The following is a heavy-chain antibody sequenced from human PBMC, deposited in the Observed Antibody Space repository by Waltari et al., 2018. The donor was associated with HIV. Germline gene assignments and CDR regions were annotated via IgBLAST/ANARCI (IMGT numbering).Heavy chain of an antibody. V-gene: IGHV3-74*01. CDR3: ATSRTFDY. J-gene: IGHJ4*02. Sequence: EVQLVESGGGLVQPGGSLRLSCAASGFTFSSYWMHWVRQVPGKGLIWVSGINSDGSSTSDADSVKGRFTISRDNAKNTLYLQMNSLRAEDTAVYYCATSRTFDYWGQGTLVTVSS. CDR1: GFTFSSYW. CDR2: INSDGSST.